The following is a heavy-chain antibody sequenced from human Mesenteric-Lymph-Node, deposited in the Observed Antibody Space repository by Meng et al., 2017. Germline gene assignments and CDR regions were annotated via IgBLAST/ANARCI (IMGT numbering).Heavy chain of an antibody. V-gene: IGHV3-11*04. CDR3: AREQDYGDYGRDAFDI. D-gene: IGHD4-17*01. CDR1: GFTFSDYY. J-gene: IGHJ3*02. CDR2: ISSSGSTI. Sequence: GGSLRLSCAASGFTFSDYYMSWIRQAPGKGLEWVSYISSSGSTIYYADSVKGRFTISRDNAKNSLYLQMNSLRAEDTAVYYCAREQDYGDYGRDAFDIWGQGTMVTVSS.